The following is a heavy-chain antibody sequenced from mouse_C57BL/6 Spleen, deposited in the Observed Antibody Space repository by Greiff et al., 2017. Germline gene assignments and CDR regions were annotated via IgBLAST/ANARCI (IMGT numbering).Heavy chain of an antibody. CDR3: ARHDGGQDYYAMDY. CDR1: GFTFSSYG. CDR2: ISSGGSYT. Sequence: EVNVVESGGDLVKPGGSLKLSCAASGFTFSSYGMSWVRQTPDKRLEWVATISSGGSYTYYPDSVKGRFTISRDNAKNTLYLQMSSLKSEDTAMYYCARHDGGQDYYAMDYWGQGTSVTVSS. D-gene: IGHD1-1*02. V-gene: IGHV5-6*01. J-gene: IGHJ4*01.